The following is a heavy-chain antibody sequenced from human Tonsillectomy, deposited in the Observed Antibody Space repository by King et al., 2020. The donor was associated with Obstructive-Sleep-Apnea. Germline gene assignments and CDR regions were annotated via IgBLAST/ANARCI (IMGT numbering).Heavy chain of an antibody. CDR2: INHSGST. J-gene: IGHJ4*02. CDR1: GGSFSGYY. CDR3: ARGYGSGSTTRPRRLSFSDY. V-gene: IGHV4-34*01. Sequence: QVQLQQWGAGLLKPSETLSLTCAVYGGSFSGYYWSWIRQPPGKGLEWIGEINHSGSTNYNSSLKSRVTISVDTSKNQFSLKLSSVTAADTAVYYCARGYGSGSTTRPRRLSFSDYWGQGTLVTVSS. D-gene: IGHD3-10*01.